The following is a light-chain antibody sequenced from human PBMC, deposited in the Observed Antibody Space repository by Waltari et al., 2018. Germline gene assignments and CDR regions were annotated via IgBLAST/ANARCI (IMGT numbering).Light chain of an antibody. CDR3: MQGIQLPYS. V-gene: IGKV2D-29*02. CDR2: EAS. CDR1: PSLQHSGGKTY. J-gene: IGKJ2*03. Sequence: IVMTQTPISRSVTPEEPASISCASRPSLQHSGGKTYLYCHLQTPGQSPQLLFHEASNRASGVPDRFSGSGSGTYFTLKISRVEAEDVGVYYCMQGIQLPYSFGQGTDVDIK.